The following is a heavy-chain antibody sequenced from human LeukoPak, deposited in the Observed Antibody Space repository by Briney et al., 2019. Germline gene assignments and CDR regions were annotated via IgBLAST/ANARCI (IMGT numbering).Heavy chain of an antibody. CDR3: ARSLDY. CDR1: GFTFSSYA. V-gene: IGHV3-30-3*01. CDR2: ISYDGSKK. J-gene: IGHJ4*02. Sequence: GGSLRLSCAASGFTFSSYAMDWIRQAPGKGLEWVAVISYDGSKKYYADSVRGRFTISRDNSKNTVYLQMNSLRGDDTAVYYCARSLDYWGQGTLVSVSS.